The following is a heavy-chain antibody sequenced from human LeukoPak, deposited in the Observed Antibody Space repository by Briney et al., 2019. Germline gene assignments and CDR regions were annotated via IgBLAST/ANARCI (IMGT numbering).Heavy chain of an antibody. CDR1: GYTFTGYY. Sequence: ASVKVSCKASGYTFTGYYMHWVRQAPGQGLEWMGWINPNSGGTNYAQKFQGRVTMTRDTSISTAYMELSRLRSDDTAVYYCARASCTNGVCPKYYYYYMDVWGKGTTVTVSS. D-gene: IGHD2-8*01. J-gene: IGHJ6*03. V-gene: IGHV1-2*02. CDR3: ARASCTNGVCPKYYYYYMDV. CDR2: INPNSGGT.